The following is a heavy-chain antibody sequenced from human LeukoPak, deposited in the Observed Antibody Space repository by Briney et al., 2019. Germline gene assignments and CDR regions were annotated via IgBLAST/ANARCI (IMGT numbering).Heavy chain of an antibody. Sequence: GGSLRLSCAASGFTFSNYAMHWVRQAPGKGLEWVALISYDGSDKFYANSVKGRFTISRDNSKNTLFLQMNSLRAEDTAVYYCAKGPSSGYSTSWHDRWGQGTLVTVSS. CDR3: AKGPSSGYSTSWHDR. J-gene: IGHJ5*02. CDR1: GFTFSNYA. D-gene: IGHD6-13*01. V-gene: IGHV3-30-3*01. CDR2: ISYDGSDK.